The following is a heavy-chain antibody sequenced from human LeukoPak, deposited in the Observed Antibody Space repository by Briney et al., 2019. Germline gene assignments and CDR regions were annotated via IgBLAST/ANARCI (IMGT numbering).Heavy chain of an antibody. CDR1: SGSFSGYY. D-gene: IGHD3-10*01. J-gene: IGHJ6*03. V-gene: IGHV4-34*01. Sequence: TSETLSLTCAVYSGSFSGYYWSWIRQPPGKGLEWIGEINHSGSTNYNPSLKSRVTISVDTSKNQFSLKLSSVTAADTAVYYCARDSGSWDYYYYMDVWGKGTTVTVSS. CDR2: INHSGST. CDR3: ARDSGSWDYYYYMDV.